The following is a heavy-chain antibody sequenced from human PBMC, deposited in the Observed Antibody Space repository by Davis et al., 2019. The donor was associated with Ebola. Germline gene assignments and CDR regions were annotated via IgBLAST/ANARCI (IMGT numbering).Heavy chain of an antibody. D-gene: IGHD2-8*01. CDR1: GFSFSNYG. CDR2: SSTTISTT. CDR3: ARGRCGNGVCTRDFDY. Sequence: GESLKISCAASGFSFSNYGMNWVRQAPGKGLEWVSYSSTTISTTYYADSVKGRFTMSRDNGKNSVYLQMSSLRDEDTAVYYCARGRCGNGVCTRDFDYWGQGTLVTVSS. J-gene: IGHJ4*02. V-gene: IGHV3-48*02.